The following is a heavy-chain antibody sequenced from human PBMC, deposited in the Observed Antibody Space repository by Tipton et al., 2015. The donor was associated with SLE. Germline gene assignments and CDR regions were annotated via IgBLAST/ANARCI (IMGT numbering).Heavy chain of an antibody. Sequence: QLVQSGAEVKKPGESLKISCKGSGYSFTSYWIGWVRQMPGKGLEWMGLIYPGDSDTRYSPSFQGQVTISADKSISTAYLQWSSLKASDTAMYYCARHSGSYYHYYDYMDVWGKEITVAVSS. CDR1: GYSFTSYW. CDR3: ARHSGSYYHYYDYMDV. V-gene: IGHV5-51*01. CDR2: IYPGDSDT. D-gene: IGHD1-26*01. J-gene: IGHJ6*03.